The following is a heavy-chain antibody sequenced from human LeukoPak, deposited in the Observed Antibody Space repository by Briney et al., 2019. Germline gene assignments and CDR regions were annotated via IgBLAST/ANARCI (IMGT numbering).Heavy chain of an antibody. Sequence: SETLSLTCSVSGDSISNYWSWIRQPPGKGLECIAYMYYSGNTNYNPSLKSRVTMSVDTSKNQFSLKLSSVTAADTAVYYCASVGGVTMVRGVIGYWGQGTLVTVSS. D-gene: IGHD3-10*01. CDR2: MYYSGNT. CDR3: ASVGGVTMVRGVIGY. J-gene: IGHJ4*02. V-gene: IGHV4-59*12. CDR1: GDSISNY.